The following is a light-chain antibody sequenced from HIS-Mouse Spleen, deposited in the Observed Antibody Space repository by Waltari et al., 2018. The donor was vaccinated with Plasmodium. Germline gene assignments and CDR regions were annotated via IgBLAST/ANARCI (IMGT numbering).Light chain of an antibody. J-gene: IGLJ3*02. CDR3: AAWDDSLNGWV. CDR2: SNK. Sequence: QSVLTQPPSASGTPGQRVTISCSGSSPNIGSNTVNLYHQLPGTAPKLLIYSNKQRPSVVPDRFSGSKSGTSASLAISGLQSEDEADYYCAAWDDSLNGWVFGGGTKLTVL. CDR1: SPNIGSNT. V-gene: IGLV1-44*01.